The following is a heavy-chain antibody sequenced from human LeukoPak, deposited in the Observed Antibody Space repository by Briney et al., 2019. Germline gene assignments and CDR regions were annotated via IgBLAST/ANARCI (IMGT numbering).Heavy chain of an antibody. J-gene: IGHJ4*02. CDR2: INHSGST. Sequence: SETRSLTCAVYGGSFSGYYWSWIRQPPGKGLEWIGEINHSGSTNYNPSLKSRVTISVDTSKNQFSLKLSSVTAADTAVYYCARDRAPYCSSTSCYQGHDYWGQGTLVTVSS. CDR3: ARDRAPYCSSTSCYQGHDY. CDR1: GGSFSGYY. V-gene: IGHV4-34*01. D-gene: IGHD2-2*01.